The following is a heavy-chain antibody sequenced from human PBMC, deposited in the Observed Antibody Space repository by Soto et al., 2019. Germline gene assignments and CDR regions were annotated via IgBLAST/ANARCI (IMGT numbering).Heavy chain of an antibody. Sequence: GESLKISCKASGYNFASYWIGWVRQMPVKGPEWMGRIDPSDSYTNYSPSFQGHVTISADKSISTAYLQWSSLKASDTAMYYCATTVSAAGTGYYYYGMDVCGQGTTVTVSS. CDR1: GYNFASYW. V-gene: IGHV5-10-1*01. CDR2: IDPSDSYT. J-gene: IGHJ6*01. D-gene: IGHD6-13*01. CDR3: ATTVSAAGTGYYYYGMDV.